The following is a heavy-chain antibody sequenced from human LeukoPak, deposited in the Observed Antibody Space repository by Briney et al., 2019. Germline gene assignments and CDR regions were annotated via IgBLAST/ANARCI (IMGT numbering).Heavy chain of an antibody. J-gene: IGHJ4*02. V-gene: IGHV1-2*06. D-gene: IGHD3-22*01. CDR1: GYTFTGHF. Sequence: ASVKVSCKASGYTFTGHFMHWVRQAPGQGLEWMGRINPNSGGTNYAQKFQGRVTMTRDTSISTAYMELTRLKSDDAAVYYCARDERYDSSGYPFDYWGQGTLVTVSS. CDR3: ARDERYDSSGYPFDY. CDR2: INPNSGGT.